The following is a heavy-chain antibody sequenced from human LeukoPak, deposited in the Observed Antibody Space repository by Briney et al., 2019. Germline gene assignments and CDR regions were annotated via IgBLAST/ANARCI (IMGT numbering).Heavy chain of an antibody. CDR2: ISSSGSTI. CDR3: ARDFYSSSWYVQAYYYYYYMDV. J-gene: IGHJ6*03. V-gene: IGHV3-11*04. CDR1: GFTFSDYY. Sequence: GGSLRLSCAASGFTFSDYYMSWIRQAPGKGLEWVSYISSSGSTIYYADSVKGRFTISRDNAKNSLYLQMNSLRAEDTAVYYCARDFYSSSWYVQAYYYYYYMDVWGKGTTVTVSS. D-gene: IGHD6-13*01.